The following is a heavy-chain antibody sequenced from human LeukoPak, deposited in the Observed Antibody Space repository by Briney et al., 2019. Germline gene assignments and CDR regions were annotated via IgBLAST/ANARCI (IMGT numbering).Heavy chain of an antibody. V-gene: IGHV4-38-2*02. CDR2: IYHSGST. J-gene: IGHJ5*02. D-gene: IGHD3-10*01. Sequence: SETLSLTCAVSGYSISSGYYWGWIRPPPGKGLEWIGSIYHSGSTYYNPSLKRRVTISVDTSKNQFSLKLSSVTAADTAVYYCARDSGVRGVLSNWFDPWGQGTLVTVSS. CDR1: GYSISSGYY. CDR3: ARDSGVRGVLSNWFDP.